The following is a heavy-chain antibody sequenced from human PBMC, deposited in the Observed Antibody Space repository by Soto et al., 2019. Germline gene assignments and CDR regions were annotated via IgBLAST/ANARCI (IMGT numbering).Heavy chain of an antibody. V-gene: IGHV3-15*01. CDR1: GFTFSNAW. J-gene: IGHJ3*02. CDR2: IKSKTDGGTT. CDR3: TTPLGIAVFGAFDI. D-gene: IGHD6-19*01. Sequence: GGSLRLSCAASGFTFSNAWMSWVRQAPGKGLEWVGRIKSKTDGGTTDYAAPVKGRFTISRDDSKNTLYLQMNSLKTEDTAVYYCTTPLGIAVFGAFDIWGQGTMVTVSS.